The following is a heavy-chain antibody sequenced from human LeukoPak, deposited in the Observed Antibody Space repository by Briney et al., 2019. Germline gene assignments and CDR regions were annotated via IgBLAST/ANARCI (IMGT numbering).Heavy chain of an antibody. Sequence: SETLSLTCAVYGGSFSGYYWNWIRQPPGKGLEWIGEIEHSGSTKYNPSLKSRVTISADTSKNQFSLKLSSVTAADTAVYYCAREMGYSSGWFSTPDYYYGMDVWGQGTTVTVSS. J-gene: IGHJ6*02. V-gene: IGHV4-34*01. CDR1: GGSFSGYY. D-gene: IGHD6-19*01. CDR2: IEHSGST. CDR3: AREMGYSSGWFSTPDYYYGMDV.